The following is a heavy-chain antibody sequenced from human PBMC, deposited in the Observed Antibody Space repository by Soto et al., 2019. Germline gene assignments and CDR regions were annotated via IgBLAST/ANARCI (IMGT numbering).Heavy chain of an antibody. J-gene: IGHJ6*03. D-gene: IGHD5-18*01. V-gene: IGHV1-8*01. CDR1: GYTFTRYD. CDR3: AIGGYSYGGFYYYYYYMDV. Sequence: RASVKVSCKTSGYTFTRYDINWVRQATGQGLEWMGWMNPNSGNTGYAQKFQGRVTMTRNTSISTAYMELSSLRSEDTAVYYCAIGGYSYGGFYYYYYYMDVWGKGTTVTVSS. CDR2: MNPNSGNT.